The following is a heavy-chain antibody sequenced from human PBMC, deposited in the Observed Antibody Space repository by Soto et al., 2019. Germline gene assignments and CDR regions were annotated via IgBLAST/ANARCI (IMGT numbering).Heavy chain of an antibody. CDR2: TDFRSKWYN. Sequence: ASETLSLTCAISGDSVSSNTASWNWIRQSPSRGLEWLGRTDFRSKWYNDYAVSVKSRIIINPDTSNNQFSLQLNSVTPEDTAVYFCAKGDNLGPKTGYAFDPWGQGIMVTVSS. V-gene: IGHV6-1*01. CDR3: AKGDNLGPKTGYAFDP. CDR1: GDSVSSNTAS. J-gene: IGHJ5*02. D-gene: IGHD5-12*01.